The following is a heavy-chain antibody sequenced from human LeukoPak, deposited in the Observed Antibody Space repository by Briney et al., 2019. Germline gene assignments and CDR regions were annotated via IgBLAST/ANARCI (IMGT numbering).Heavy chain of an antibody. CDR2: IKQDGSEK. CDR1: GFTFSSYW. V-gene: IGHV3-7*01. Sequence: GGSLRLSCAASGFTFSSYWMSWVRQAPGKGLEWVANIKQDGSEKYYVDSVKGRFTISRDNAKNSLYLQMNSLRAEDTAVYYCARDSGVDIVVVPAGHWFDPWGQGTLVTVSS. D-gene: IGHD2-2*01. J-gene: IGHJ5*02. CDR3: ARDSGVDIVVVPAGHWFDP.